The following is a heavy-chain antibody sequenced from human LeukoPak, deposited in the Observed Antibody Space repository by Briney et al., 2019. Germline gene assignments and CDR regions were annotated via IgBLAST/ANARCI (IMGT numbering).Heavy chain of an antibody. CDR3: ARVALVSGPSYGSESEAADY. D-gene: IGHD3-10*01. CDR1: EFTFSNYE. J-gene: IGHJ4*02. CDR2: ISSGGSTI. Sequence: SGGSLRLSCAASEFTFSNYEMNWVRQAPGKGLEWVSYISSGGSTIYYADSVRGRFTISRDNPKNSLYLQMNSLRAEDTAVYYCARVALVSGPSYGSESEAADYWGQGTLVTVSS. V-gene: IGHV3-48*03.